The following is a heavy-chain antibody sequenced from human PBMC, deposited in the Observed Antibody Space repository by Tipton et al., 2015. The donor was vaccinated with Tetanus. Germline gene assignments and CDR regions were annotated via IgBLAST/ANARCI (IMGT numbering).Heavy chain of an antibody. CDR2: IYYTGNT. CDR3: ARRLIQNLFDP. CDR1: GGSLKSGGYY. D-gene: IGHD2-8*01. V-gene: IGHV4-31*03. J-gene: IGHJ5*02. Sequence: TLSLTCNVSGGSLKSGGYYWTWIRQHPVRGPEWIGYIYYTGNTYYNPSLKSRVTISVDTSKNQFSLKLNSVTAADTAVYYCARRLIQNLFDPWGQGTLVTVSS.